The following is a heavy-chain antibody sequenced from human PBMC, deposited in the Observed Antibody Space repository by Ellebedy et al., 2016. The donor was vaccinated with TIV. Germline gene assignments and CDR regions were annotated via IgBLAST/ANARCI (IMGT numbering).Heavy chain of an antibody. CDR1: GFSFSTYW. CDR2: IRKDGSEK. J-gene: IGHJ5*02. CDR3: AGSTGWSGEGGS. V-gene: IGHV3-7*03. Sequence: GGSLRLXXEASGFSFSTYWMSWVRQAPGKGLEWVANIRKDGSEKYYVDSVKGRFTISRDNAKNSVYLQMNSLRAEDTAMYYCAGSTGWSGEGGSWGQGTLVTVSS. D-gene: IGHD6-13*01.